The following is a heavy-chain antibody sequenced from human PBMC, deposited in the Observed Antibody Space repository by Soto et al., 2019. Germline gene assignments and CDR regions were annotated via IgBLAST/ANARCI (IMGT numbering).Heavy chain of an antibody. J-gene: IGHJ6*02. CDR1: GGSFSGYY. V-gene: IGHV4-34*01. Sequence: ASETLSLTCAVYGGSFSGYYWSWIRQPPGEGLEWIGEINHSGSTNYNPSLKSRVTISVDTSKNQFSLKLSSVTAADTAVYYCARGRIAAAGIGGLDYYYYYYGMDVWGQGTAVTVSS. CDR2: INHSGST. CDR3: ARGRIAAAGIGGLDYYYYYYGMDV. D-gene: IGHD6-13*01.